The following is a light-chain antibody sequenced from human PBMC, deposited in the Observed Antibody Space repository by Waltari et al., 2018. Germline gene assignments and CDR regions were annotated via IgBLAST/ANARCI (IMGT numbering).Light chain of an antibody. V-gene: IGLV2-11*01. Sequence: QSALTQPRSVSGSPGQSVTITCTGTDSDVGGYEYVSWSQHHPGKAPKLLIYDVTKRPAGVPDRFSGSKSGNTASLTISGLHGEDEADYYCCSYADNNIYVFGTGTNVAVL. J-gene: IGLJ1*01. CDR2: DVT. CDR3: CSYADNNIYV. CDR1: DSDVGGYEY.